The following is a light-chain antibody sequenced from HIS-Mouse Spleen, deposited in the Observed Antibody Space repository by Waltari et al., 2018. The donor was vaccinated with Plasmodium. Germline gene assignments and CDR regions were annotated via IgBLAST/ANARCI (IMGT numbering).Light chain of an antibody. V-gene: IGKV3-15*01. CDR3: QQYNNPRTT. J-gene: IGKJ2*01. Sequence: EIVMTQSPATLSVSPEERATLSCRASQSVSSNLAWYQQKPGQGPRLLIYGASTRATGIPARFSGSGSGTEFTLTISSLQSEDFAVYYCQQYNNPRTTFGQGTKLEIK. CDR1: QSVSSN. CDR2: GAS.